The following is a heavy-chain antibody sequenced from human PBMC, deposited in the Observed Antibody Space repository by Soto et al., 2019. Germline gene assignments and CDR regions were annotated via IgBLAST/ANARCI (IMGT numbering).Heavy chain of an antibody. CDR1: GFTFSSYS. CDR2: ISSSSSTI. D-gene: IGHD2-2*01. CDR3: ASHGYRSSTSCFDAFDI. Sequence: PGGSLRLSCAASGFTFSSYSMNWVRQAPGKGLEWASYISSSSSTIYYADSVKGRFTISRDNAKNSLYLQMNSLRAEDTAVYYCASHGYRSSTSCFDAFDIWGQGTMVTVSS. J-gene: IGHJ3*02. V-gene: IGHV3-48*01.